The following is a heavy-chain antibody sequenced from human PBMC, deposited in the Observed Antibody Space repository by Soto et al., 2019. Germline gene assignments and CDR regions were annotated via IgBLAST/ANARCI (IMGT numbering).Heavy chain of an antibody. J-gene: IGHJ6*02. Sequence: ASVKVSCKASGYTFTSYYMHWVRQAPGQGLEWMGIINPSGGSTSYAQKFQGRVTMTRDTSTSTVYMELSSLRSEDTAVYYCARVCSGGSCSPGHYYYGMDVWGQGTTVTVSS. D-gene: IGHD2-15*01. CDR2: INPSGGST. V-gene: IGHV1-46*01. CDR3: ARVCSGGSCSPGHYYYGMDV. CDR1: GYTFTSYY.